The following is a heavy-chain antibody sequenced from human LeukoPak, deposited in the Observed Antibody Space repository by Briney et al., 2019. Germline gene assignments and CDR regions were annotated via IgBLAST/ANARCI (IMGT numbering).Heavy chain of an antibody. V-gene: IGHV1-24*01. Sequence: ASVKVSCKVSGYTLTELSMHWVRQAPGKGLEWMEGFDPEDGETIYAQKFQGRVTMTEDTSTDTAYMELSSLRSEDTAVYYCATLAAAGSRLYYGMDVWGQGTTVTVSS. J-gene: IGHJ6*02. CDR3: ATLAAAGSRLYYGMDV. CDR1: GYTLTELS. CDR2: FDPEDGET. D-gene: IGHD6-13*01.